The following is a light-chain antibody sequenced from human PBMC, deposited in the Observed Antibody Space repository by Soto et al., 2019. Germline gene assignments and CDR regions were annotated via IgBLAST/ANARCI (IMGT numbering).Light chain of an antibody. Sequence: TQSPATLSLSPGERATLSCRASQSISRWLAWYQQKPGKAPKLLIYDASTLESGVPSRFSGSGSGTEFTLAISSLQPDDFATYYCQQYDNYRAFGQGTKVDIK. CDR1: QSISRW. CDR3: QQYDNYRA. CDR2: DAS. V-gene: IGKV1-5*01. J-gene: IGKJ1*01.